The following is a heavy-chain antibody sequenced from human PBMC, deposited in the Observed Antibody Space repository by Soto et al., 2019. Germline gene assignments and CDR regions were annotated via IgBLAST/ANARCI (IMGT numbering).Heavy chain of an antibody. CDR3: ARDRGYSYGKYYYYYGMDV. D-gene: IGHD5-18*01. CDR1: GFTVSSNY. Sequence: EVQLVESGGGLVQPGGSLRLSCAASGFTVSSNYMSWVRQAPGKGLEWVSVIYSGGSTYYADSVKGRFTISRHNSKNTLYLQMNSLRAEDTAVYYCARDRGYSYGKYYYYYGMDVWGQGTTVTVSS. CDR2: IYSGGST. V-gene: IGHV3-53*04. J-gene: IGHJ6*02.